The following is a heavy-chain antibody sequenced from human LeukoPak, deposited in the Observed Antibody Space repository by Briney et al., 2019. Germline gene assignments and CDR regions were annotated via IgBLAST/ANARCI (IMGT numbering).Heavy chain of an antibody. CDR1: GYTFTSYD. Sequence: ASVKVSCKASGYTFTSYDINWLRQATGQGLEWMGWMNPNSGNTGYAQKFQGRVTMTRNTSISTAYMELSSLRSEDTAVYYCARGVVGYDILTGYPVDYWGQGTLVTVSS. CDR3: ARGVVGYDILTGYPVDY. D-gene: IGHD3-9*01. V-gene: IGHV1-8*01. J-gene: IGHJ4*02. CDR2: MNPNSGNT.